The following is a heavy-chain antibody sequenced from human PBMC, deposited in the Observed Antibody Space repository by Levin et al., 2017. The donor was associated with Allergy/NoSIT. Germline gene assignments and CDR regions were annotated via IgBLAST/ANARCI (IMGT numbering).Heavy chain of an antibody. D-gene: IGHD3-3*01. J-gene: IGHJ4*02. Sequence: GGSLRLSCEASGFTFSSYSIHWVRQAPGKGLEWVAVISYDGSKKYYSDSVKGRFTISRDNSKNPLYLQMNSLRAEDTAVYYCARGLFRSYDVWSGKIDYWGQGTLVTVSS. CDR3: ARGLFRSYDVWSGKIDY. CDR1: GFTFSSYS. CDR2: ISYDGSKK. V-gene: IGHV3-30-3*01.